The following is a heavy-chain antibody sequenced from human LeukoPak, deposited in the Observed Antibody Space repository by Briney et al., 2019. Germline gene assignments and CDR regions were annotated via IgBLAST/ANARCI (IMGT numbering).Heavy chain of an antibody. D-gene: IGHD1-1*01. Sequence: PSETLSLTCTVSGGSISSSSYYWGWIRQPPGKGLEWIGSIYYSGSTYYNPSLKSRVTISVDTSKNQFSLRLSSVTAADTAVYYCARDFTTSSDYWGQGTLVTVSS. CDR1: GGSISSSSYY. J-gene: IGHJ4*02. V-gene: IGHV4-39*07. CDR2: IYYSGST. CDR3: ARDFTTSSDY.